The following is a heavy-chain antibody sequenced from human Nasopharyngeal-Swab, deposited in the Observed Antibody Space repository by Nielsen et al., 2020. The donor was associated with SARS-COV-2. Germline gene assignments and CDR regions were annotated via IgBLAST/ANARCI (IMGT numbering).Heavy chain of an antibody. CDR1: GFTFSSYW. CDR2: INEAGSST. CDR3: TRAGSFRHDY. Sequence: GESLKISCAASGFTFSSYWMHWVRQAPGKGLVWVSRINEAGSSTSYADSLKGRFTISRDNAKNTLYLQMNSLSAEDTAVYYCTRAGSFRHDYWGQGTLVTVSS. D-gene: IGHD6-13*01. J-gene: IGHJ4*02. V-gene: IGHV3-74*01.